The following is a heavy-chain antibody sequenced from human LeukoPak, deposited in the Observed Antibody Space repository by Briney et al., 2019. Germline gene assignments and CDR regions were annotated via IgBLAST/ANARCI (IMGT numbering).Heavy chain of an antibody. CDR1: GFTFSSYW. CDR3: AKEVGYGDYVSWFDP. D-gene: IGHD4-17*01. V-gene: IGHV3-74*01. J-gene: IGHJ5*02. CDR2: INSDGSST. Sequence: PGGSLRLSCAASGFTFSSYWMHWVRQAPGKGLVWVSRINSDGSSTSYADSVKGRFTISRDNAKNTLYLQMNSLRAEDTAVYYCAKEVGYGDYVSWFDPWGQGTLVTVSS.